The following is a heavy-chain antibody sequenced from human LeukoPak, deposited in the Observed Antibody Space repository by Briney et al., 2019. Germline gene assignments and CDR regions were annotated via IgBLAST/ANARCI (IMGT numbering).Heavy chain of an antibody. CDR2: IYYTGSS. J-gene: IGHJ6*03. CDR3: GREDYDFRSGYNGHYYMDV. D-gene: IGHD3-3*01. CDR1: GDSINSRNFY. V-gene: IGHV4-39*07. Sequence: KASETLSLTCLVSGDSINSRNFYWGWMRQLPGKGLEWIGSIYYTGSSYYNPSLKSRLTISIDTSKNHFSLRLSSVTAADTAVYYCGREDYDFRSGYNGHYYMDVWGKGSAVVVSS.